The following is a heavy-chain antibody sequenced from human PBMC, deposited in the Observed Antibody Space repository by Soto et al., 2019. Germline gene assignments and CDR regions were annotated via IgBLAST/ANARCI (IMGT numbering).Heavy chain of an antibody. J-gene: IGHJ6*02. CDR2: ISGSGGST. CDR3: AKDVQPTYDFWSVSAYGMDV. V-gene: IGHV3-23*01. D-gene: IGHD3-3*01. Sequence: GGSLRLSCAASGFTFNSYAMSWVRQAPGKGPEWVSAISGSGGSTYYAYSVKGRFTISRDNSRNTLYLQMNSLRGEDTAVYYCAKDVQPTYDFWSVSAYGMDVWGQGTTVTVSS. CDR1: GFTFNSYA.